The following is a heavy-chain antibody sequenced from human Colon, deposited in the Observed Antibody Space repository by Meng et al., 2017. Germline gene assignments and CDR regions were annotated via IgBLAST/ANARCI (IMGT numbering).Heavy chain of an antibody. Sequence: QVQLQESGPGLVKPSGTLSLTVAVSGGSISSNYWWSWVRQSPKKGLEWIGEIHHGGTTNYNPSLKSRVTISVDTSNNQFSLKLSSVTAADTAVYYCARIDYGGNGIEKYFFDYWGQGTLVTVSS. CDR2: IHHGGTT. CDR1: GGSISSNYW. J-gene: IGHJ4*02. CDR3: ARIDYGGNGIEKYFFDY. D-gene: IGHD4-23*01. V-gene: IGHV4-4*02.